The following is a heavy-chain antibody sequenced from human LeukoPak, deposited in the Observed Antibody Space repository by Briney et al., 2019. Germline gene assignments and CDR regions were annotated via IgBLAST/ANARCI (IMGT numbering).Heavy chain of an antibody. V-gene: IGHV3-64D*06. J-gene: IGHJ4*02. Sequence: GGSLRLSCSASGFTFSSYAMHWVRQAPGKGLEYVSGISSNGGSTYYADSVKGRFTISRGNSKNTLYLQMSSLRAEDTAVYYCVKGLYYYGSGSLDYWGQGTLVTVSS. CDR1: GFTFSSYA. D-gene: IGHD3-10*01. CDR2: ISSNGGST. CDR3: VKGLYYYGSGSLDY.